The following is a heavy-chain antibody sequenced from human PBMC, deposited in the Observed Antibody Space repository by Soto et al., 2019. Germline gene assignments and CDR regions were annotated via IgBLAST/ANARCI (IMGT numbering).Heavy chain of an antibody. Sequence: EVQLVESGGGLVEPGGSLRLSCAASGFTFTNAWMNWVRQAPGKGLEWVGRIKSKSDGGTIDYAAPVKGTFTISRDDSKNTLYLQMNSLKTEDTAMCYCTTIYSSGLDHWGLGTLVTVSS. CDR2: IKSKSDGGTI. J-gene: IGHJ4*02. CDR1: GFTFTNAW. V-gene: IGHV3-15*07. CDR3: TTIYSSGLDH. D-gene: IGHD6-19*01.